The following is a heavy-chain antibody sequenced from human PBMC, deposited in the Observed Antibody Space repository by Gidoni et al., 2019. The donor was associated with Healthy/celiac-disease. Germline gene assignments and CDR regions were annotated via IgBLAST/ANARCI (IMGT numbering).Heavy chain of an antibody. J-gene: IGHJ6*02. V-gene: IGHV3-21*01. D-gene: IGHD2-2*02. CDR2: ISSSSSYI. CDR3: ARDLEVPAAIPGGMDV. Sequence: EVQLVESGGGVVKPGGSLRLSCAASGFTFSSYSMNWVRQAPGKGLEWVSSISSSSSYIYYADSVKGRFTISRDNAKNSLYLQMNSLRAEDTAVYYCARDLEVPAAIPGGMDVWGQGTTVTVSS. CDR1: GFTFSSYS.